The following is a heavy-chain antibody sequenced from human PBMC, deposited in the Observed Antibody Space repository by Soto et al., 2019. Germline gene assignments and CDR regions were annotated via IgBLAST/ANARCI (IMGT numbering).Heavy chain of an antibody. Sequence: GGSLRLSCAASGFTFSSYAMSWVRQAPGKGLEWVSAISGSGGSTYYADSVKGRFTISRDNSKNTLYLQMNSLRAEDTAVYYCAKDIVVVVPAAPHTDYWGQGPLVTVSS. CDR2: ISGSGGST. J-gene: IGHJ4*02. V-gene: IGHV3-23*01. CDR3: AKDIVVVVPAAPHTDY. CDR1: GFTFSSYA. D-gene: IGHD2-2*01.